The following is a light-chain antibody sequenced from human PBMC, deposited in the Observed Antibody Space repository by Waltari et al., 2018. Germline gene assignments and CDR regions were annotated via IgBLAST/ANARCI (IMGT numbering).Light chain of an antibody. CDR2: KAS. V-gene: IGKV1-5*03. J-gene: IGKJ1*01. Sequence: DIQMTQSPSTLSASVGDSVPITCRASQSISSWLAWYQQKPGKAPKLLIYKASSLESGVPSRFSGSGAGTEFTLTISSLQPDDSATYYCQQYNNYWTFGQGTKVEIK. CDR1: QSISSW. CDR3: QQYNNYWT.